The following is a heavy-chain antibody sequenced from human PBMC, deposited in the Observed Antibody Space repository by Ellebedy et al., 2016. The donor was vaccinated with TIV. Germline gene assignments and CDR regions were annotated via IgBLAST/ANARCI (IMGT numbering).Heavy chain of an antibody. D-gene: IGHD2-2*01. CDR2: INPNSGGT. Sequence: ASVKVSCXASGYTFTGYYMHWVRQAPGQGLEWMGWINPNSGGTNYAQKFQGWVTMTRDTSISTAYMELSRLRSDDTAVYYCARGDNIVVVPAARAGKARNAFDIWGQGTMVTVSS. J-gene: IGHJ3*02. V-gene: IGHV1-2*04. CDR1: GYTFTGYY. CDR3: ARGDNIVVVPAARAGKARNAFDI.